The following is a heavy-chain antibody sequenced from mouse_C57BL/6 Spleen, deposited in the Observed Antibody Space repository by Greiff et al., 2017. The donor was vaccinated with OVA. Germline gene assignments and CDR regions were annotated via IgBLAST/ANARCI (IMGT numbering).Heavy chain of an antibody. J-gene: IGHJ1*03. V-gene: IGHV1-82*01. D-gene: IGHD2-2*01. CDR1: GYAFSSSW. Sequence: VQLQQSGPELVKPGASVKISCKASGYAFSSSWMNWVKQRPGTGLEWIGRIYPGDGDTNYNGKFKGKATLTADKSSSTAYMQLSSLTSEDSAVYFCARGGYDWYFDVWGTGTTVTVSS. CDR3: ARGGYDWYFDV. CDR2: IYPGDGDT.